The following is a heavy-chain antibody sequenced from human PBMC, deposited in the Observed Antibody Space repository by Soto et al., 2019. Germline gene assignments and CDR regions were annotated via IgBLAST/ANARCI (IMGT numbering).Heavy chain of an antibody. CDR2: IYYSGST. V-gene: IGHV4-59*01. CDR1: GGSINGYY. Sequence: SETLSLTCTVSGGSINGYYWSWIRQPPGKGLEWVGYIYYSGSTNYNPSLKSRVSISVDTSKNQFSLKLSSVTAADTAVYYCARDRGYSSSWYSDYYYGMDVWGQGTTVTVSS. J-gene: IGHJ6*02. D-gene: IGHD6-13*01. CDR3: ARDRGYSSSWYSDYYYGMDV.